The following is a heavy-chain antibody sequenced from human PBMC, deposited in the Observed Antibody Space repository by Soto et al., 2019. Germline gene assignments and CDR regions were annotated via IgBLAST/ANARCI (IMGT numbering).Heavy chain of an antibody. J-gene: IGHJ4*02. Sequence: QVQLQESGPGLVKPSETLSLTCSVSGGSISTYHWIWIRQPAGKGLEWIGRIYSSGSTNYNPSLKSRITMSIDTSKNQFSLKLRSVTAADTAMYYCARALAKGSGYTDHWGQGTLVTVSS. CDR3: ARALAKGSGYTDH. CDR1: GGSISTYH. CDR2: IYSSGST. V-gene: IGHV4-4*07. D-gene: IGHD5-12*01.